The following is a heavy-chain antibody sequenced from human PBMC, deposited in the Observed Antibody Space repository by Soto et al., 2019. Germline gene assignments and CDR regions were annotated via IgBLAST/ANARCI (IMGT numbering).Heavy chain of an antibody. CDR3: ARVGTGTRHYYYYGMDV. CDR2: IYYSGST. Sequence: PSETLSLTCTVSGGSISSGDYYWSWIRQPPGKGLEWIGYIYYSGSTYYNPSLKSRVTISVDTSKNQFSLKLSSVTAADTAVYYCARVGTGTRHYYYYGMDVWGQGTTVTVSS. J-gene: IGHJ6*02. CDR1: GGSISSGDYY. V-gene: IGHV4-30-4*01. D-gene: IGHD1-7*01.